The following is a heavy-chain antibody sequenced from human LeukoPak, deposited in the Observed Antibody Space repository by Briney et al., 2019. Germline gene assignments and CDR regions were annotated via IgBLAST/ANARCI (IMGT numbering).Heavy chain of an antibody. J-gene: IGHJ4*02. CDR1: GFTFSSYS. CDR2: ISSSSSTI. D-gene: IGHD5-18*01. V-gene: IGHV3-48*04. CDR3: VGGYSYGRFDY. Sequence: GGSLRLSCAASGFTFSSYSMNWVRQAPGKGLEWVSYISSSSSTIYYADSVKGRFTISRDNVKNSLYLQMNSLRAEDTAVYYCVGGYSYGRFDYWGQGTLVTVSS.